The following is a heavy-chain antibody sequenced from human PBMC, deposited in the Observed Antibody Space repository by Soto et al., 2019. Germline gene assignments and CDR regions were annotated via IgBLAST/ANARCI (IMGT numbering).Heavy chain of an antibody. Sequence: PSQTLSLPCAISGDSVSSNSAAWNWIRQSPSRGLEWLGRTYYRSKWYNDYAVSVKSRITINPDTSKNQFSLQLNSVTPEDTAVYYCARTFRDIVVVVAATDWFDTWGQGTLVTVSS. J-gene: IGHJ5*02. CDR1: GDSVSSNSAA. CDR3: ARTFRDIVVVVAATDWFDT. D-gene: IGHD2-15*01. V-gene: IGHV6-1*01. CDR2: TYYRSKWYN.